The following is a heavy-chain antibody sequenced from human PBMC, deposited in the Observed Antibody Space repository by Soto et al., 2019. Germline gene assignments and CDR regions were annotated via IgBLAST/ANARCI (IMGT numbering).Heavy chain of an antibody. CDR3: ARAPYYDYIWGSYYFDY. CDR2: ISAYNGNT. D-gene: IGHD3-16*01. CDR1: GYTFTSYG. V-gene: IGHV1-18*01. Sequence: QVQLVQSGAEVKKPGASVKVSCKASGYTFTSYGISWVRQAPGQGLEWMGWISAYNGNTNYAQKLQGRVTMTTNTSTSTAYMELRSLRSDDTAVYYCARAPYYDYIWGSYYFDYWGQGTLVTVSS. J-gene: IGHJ4*02.